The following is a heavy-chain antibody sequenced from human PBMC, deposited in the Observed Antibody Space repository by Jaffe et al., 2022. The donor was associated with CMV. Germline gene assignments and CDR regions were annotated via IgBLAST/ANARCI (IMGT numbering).Heavy chain of an antibody. CDR1: GFTFSSYS. CDR3: ARDYRVAFDDAFDI. J-gene: IGHJ3*02. D-gene: IGHD1-26*01. Sequence: EVQLVESGGGLVKPGGSLRLSCAASGFTFSSYSMNWVRQAPGKGLEWVSSISSSSSYIYYADSVKGRFTISRDNAKNSLYLQMNSLRAEDTAVYYCARDYRVAFDDAFDIWGQGTMVTVSS. CDR2: ISSSSSYI. V-gene: IGHV3-21*01.